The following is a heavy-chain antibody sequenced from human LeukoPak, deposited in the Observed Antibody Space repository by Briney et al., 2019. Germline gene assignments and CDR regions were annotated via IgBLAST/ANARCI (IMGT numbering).Heavy chain of an antibody. CDR2: ISSSGSTI. J-gene: IGHJ4*02. V-gene: IGHV3-11*04. D-gene: IGHD6-19*01. Sequence: GGSLRLSCAASGFTFSDYYMSWIRQAPGKGLEWVSYISSSGSTIYYADSVKGRFTISRDNAKNSLYLQMNSLRAEDTAVYYCERRAANSSGWLLFDYWGQGTLVTVSS. CDR1: GFTFSDYY. CDR3: ERRAANSSGWLLFDY.